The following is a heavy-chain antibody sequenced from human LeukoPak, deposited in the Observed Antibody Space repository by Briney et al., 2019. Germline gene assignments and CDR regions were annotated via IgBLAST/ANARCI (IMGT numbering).Heavy chain of an antibody. Sequence: GGSLRLSCAASGFIFSDYYMTWISQTPGKGLEWLSYISDSGSTINYADSVKGRLTISRDNAKKSLFLQMNSLRAEDTAVYYCAIYYDSSGSIDHWGQGTLVTVSS. D-gene: IGHD3-22*01. CDR2: ISDSGSTI. V-gene: IGHV3-11*01. J-gene: IGHJ4*02. CDR3: AIYYDSSGSIDH. CDR1: GFIFSDYY.